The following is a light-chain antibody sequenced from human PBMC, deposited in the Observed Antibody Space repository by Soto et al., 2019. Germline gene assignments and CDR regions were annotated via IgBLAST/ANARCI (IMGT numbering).Light chain of an antibody. CDR2: QDS. Sequence: SYELTQSPSVSVSPGQTASITCSGDNLGNKYACWYQQKPGQSPVLVMHQDSKRPSGIPERFSGSNSGNTATLTISGTQAMDEADYYCQAWDTTTAYVFGPGTKVTVL. CDR1: NLGNKY. CDR3: QAWDTTTAYV. J-gene: IGLJ1*01. V-gene: IGLV3-1*01.